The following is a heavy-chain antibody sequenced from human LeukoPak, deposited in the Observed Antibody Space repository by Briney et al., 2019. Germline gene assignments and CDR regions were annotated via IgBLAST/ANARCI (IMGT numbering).Heavy chain of an antibody. J-gene: IGHJ4*02. V-gene: IGHV3-30*02. D-gene: IGHD3-22*01. CDR2: IRYDGSNK. Sequence: GGSLRLSCAASGFTFSSYGMHWVRQAPGKGLEWVAFIRYDGSNKYYADSVKGRFTISRDNSKNTLYLQMNSLRAEDTAVYYCARGGADYYDSSGYYALFDYWGQGTLVTVSS. CDR3: ARGGADYYDSSGYYALFDY. CDR1: GFTFSSYG.